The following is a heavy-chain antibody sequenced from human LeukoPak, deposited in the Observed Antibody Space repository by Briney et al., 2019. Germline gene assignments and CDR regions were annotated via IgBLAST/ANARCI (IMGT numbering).Heavy chain of an antibody. J-gene: IGHJ4*02. D-gene: IGHD3-10*01. CDR1: GFTFSSYS. CDR3: AKDRGENGVIDY. Sequence: PGGSLRLSCAASGFTFSSYSMNWVRQAPGKGLEWVSSISSSSSYIYYADSVKGRFTISRDNAKNSLYLQMNSLRAEDTAVYYCAKDRGENGVIDYWGQGTLVTVSS. CDR2: ISSSSSYI. V-gene: IGHV3-21*01.